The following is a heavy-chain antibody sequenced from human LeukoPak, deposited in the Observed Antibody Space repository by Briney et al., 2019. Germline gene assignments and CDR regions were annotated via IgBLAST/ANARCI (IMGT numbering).Heavy chain of an antibody. CDR2: LDDSGDT. J-gene: IGHJ5*02. V-gene: IGHV4-39*02. Sequence: SETLSLTCSVSSGSVRSNYYSWAWIRQAPGKGLEWVGGLDDSGDTYYNPSLKSRLTMSVDTSKNHFSLNLKSVAAADTSVYYCARRLRIGAAEWFDPWGQGIMVTVSS. CDR1: SGSVRSNYYS. CDR3: ARRLRIGAAEWFDP. D-gene: IGHD2-15*01.